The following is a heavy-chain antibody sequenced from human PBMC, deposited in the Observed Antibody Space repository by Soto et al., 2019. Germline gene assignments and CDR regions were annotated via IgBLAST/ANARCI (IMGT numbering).Heavy chain of an antibody. V-gene: IGHV1-2*04. J-gene: IGHJ3*02. Sequence: ASVKVSCKASGYTFTGYYMHWVRQAPGQGLEWMGWINPNSGGTNYAQKFQGWVTMTRDTSISTAYMELSRLRSDDTAVYYCARAIIGEKQWLVRGDDAFDIWGQGTMVTVSS. CDR3: ARAIIGEKQWLVRGDDAFDI. D-gene: IGHD6-19*01. CDR1: GYTFTGYY. CDR2: INPNSGGT.